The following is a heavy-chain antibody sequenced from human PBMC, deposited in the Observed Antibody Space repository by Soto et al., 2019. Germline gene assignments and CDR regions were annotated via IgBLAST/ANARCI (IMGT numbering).Heavy chain of an antibody. J-gene: IGHJ6*02. V-gene: IGHV1-18*01. CDR3: AMVDVYVTPSPQDV. Sequence: QVQLVQSRAEVKNPGASVKVSCKASGYSFTRYGIAWARQAPGQGLEWMGWINTYNGNTNYAQHLQGRVTLTTDTSTITADMELTSLRSNDTSIYYCAMVDVYVTPSPQDVWGQGTTVIVAS. CDR2: INTYNGNT. CDR1: GYSFTRYG. D-gene: IGHD3-16*01.